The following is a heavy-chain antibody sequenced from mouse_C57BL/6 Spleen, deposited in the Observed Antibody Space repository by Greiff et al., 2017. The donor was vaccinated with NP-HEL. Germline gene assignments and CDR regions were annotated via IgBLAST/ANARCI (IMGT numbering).Heavy chain of an antibody. D-gene: IGHD1-1*01. Sequence: VQLQQSGPELVKPGASVKISCKASGYSFTDYNMNWVKQSNGKSLEWIGVINPNYGTTSYNQKFKGKATLTVDQSSSTAYMQLNSLTSEDSAVYYCARRYYYGSRAYYYAMDYWGQGTSVTVSS. CDR1: GYSFTDYN. J-gene: IGHJ4*01. CDR3: ARRYYYGSRAYYYAMDY. CDR2: INPNYGTT. V-gene: IGHV1-39*01.